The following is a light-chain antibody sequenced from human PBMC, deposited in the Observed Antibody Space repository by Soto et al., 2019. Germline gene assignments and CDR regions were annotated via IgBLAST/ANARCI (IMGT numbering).Light chain of an antibody. Sequence: EIVLTQSTATLSSFPGDRVTLSCRASQYINTRLAWYQHRPGQAPRLLIYQTSLRAAGIPARFSASGSGTYFTLTISDVQPEDFALYYCHQRQSWPRTFGQGTKVDI. V-gene: IGKV3-11*01. CDR1: QYINTR. CDR3: HQRQSWPRT. J-gene: IGKJ1*01. CDR2: QTS.